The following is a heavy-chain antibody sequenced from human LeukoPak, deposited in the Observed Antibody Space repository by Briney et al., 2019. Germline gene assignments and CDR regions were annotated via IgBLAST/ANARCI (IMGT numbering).Heavy chain of an antibody. CDR2: ISSSGSTI. J-gene: IGHJ4*02. D-gene: IGHD3-22*01. V-gene: IGHV3-11*04. CDR1: GFTFNHYY. CDR3: ARYRGGCFDSSGYHGQYFDY. Sequence: GGSLRLSCAASGFTFNHYYMTWVRQAPGKGLEWVSYISSSGSTIYYADSVKGRFTISRDNAKNSLYLQMNSLRAEDTAVYYCARYRGGCFDSSGYHGQYFDYWGQGTLVTVSS.